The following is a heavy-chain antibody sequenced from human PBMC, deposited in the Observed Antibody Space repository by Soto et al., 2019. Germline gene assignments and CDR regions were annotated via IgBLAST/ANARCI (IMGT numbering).Heavy chain of an antibody. D-gene: IGHD3-16*01. Sequence: VGSLRLSCAVSGFNVMSYWMSWVRQAPGKGLEWVASVKEDGSELYYLHSVRGRFSMTRDSAGNALHLTMNYLSAEDTGVYFCARDIGFDYVNWGQGIPVTVSS. J-gene: IGHJ4*02. CDR1: GFNVMSYW. V-gene: IGHV3-7*01. CDR3: ARDIGFDYVN. CDR2: VKEDGSEL.